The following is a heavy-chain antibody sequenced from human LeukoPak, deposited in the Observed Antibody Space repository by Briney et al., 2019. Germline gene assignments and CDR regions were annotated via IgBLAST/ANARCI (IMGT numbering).Heavy chain of an antibody. CDR2: IKQDGSEK. J-gene: IGHJ4*02. CDR1: GFTFSWYW. Sequence: GGSLRLSCAASGFTFSWYWMTWVRQAPGKGLEWVASIKQDGSEKYYVDSVKGRFTISRDNAKNSLYLQMNSLRAEDTAVYYCARAGWSSGWYYLGDYWGQGTLVTVSS. CDR3: ARAGWSSGWYYLGDY. D-gene: IGHD6-19*01. V-gene: IGHV3-7*01.